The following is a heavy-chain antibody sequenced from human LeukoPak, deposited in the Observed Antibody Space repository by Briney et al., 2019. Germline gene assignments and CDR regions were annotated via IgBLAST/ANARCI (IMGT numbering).Heavy chain of an antibody. D-gene: IGHD2-2*01. J-gene: IGHJ6*03. CDR1: GFIFDDYA. Sequence: GGSLRLSCAASGFIFDDYAMHWVRHAPGKGLEWVSGISWNSGRINYADSVKGRFTISRDNAKNSLYLQMNSLRAEDTAVYYCARDPVVVVPAADRPSDYYYYYMDVWGKGTTVTVSS. CDR2: ISWNSGRI. CDR3: ARDPVVVVPAADRPSDYYYYYMDV. V-gene: IGHV3-9*01.